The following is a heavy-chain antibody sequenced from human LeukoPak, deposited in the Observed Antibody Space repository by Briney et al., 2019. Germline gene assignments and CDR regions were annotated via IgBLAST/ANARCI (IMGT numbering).Heavy chain of an antibody. V-gene: IGHV3-48*04. CDR3: AELGITMIGGV. CDR1: GFIFSSHS. J-gene: IGHJ6*04. CDR2: ISSSGSTI. D-gene: IGHD3-10*02. Sequence: GGSLRLSCAASGFIFSSHSMNWVRQAPGKGLEWVSYISSSGSTIYYADSVKGRFTISRDNAKNSLYLQMNSLRAEDTAVYYCAELGITMIGGVWGKGTTVTISS.